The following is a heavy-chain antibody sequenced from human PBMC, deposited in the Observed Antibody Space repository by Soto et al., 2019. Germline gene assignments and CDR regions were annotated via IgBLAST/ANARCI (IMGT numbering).Heavy chain of an antibody. J-gene: IGHJ4*02. V-gene: IGHV4-30-4*01. D-gene: IGHD3-22*01. Sequence: QVQLQESGPGLVKASQTLSLTCTVSGGSISSGDYYWSWIRQPPGKGLEWIGYIYYSGSSYYNPSLQNRVTISVDTSKNRFSLNLSSVTAADTAVYYCARSRKIGYFKYIDYWGQGTLVTVSS. CDR1: GGSISSGDYY. CDR2: IYYSGSS. CDR3: ARSRKIGYFKYIDY.